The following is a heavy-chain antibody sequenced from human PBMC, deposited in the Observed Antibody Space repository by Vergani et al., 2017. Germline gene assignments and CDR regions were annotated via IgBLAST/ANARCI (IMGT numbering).Heavy chain of an antibody. J-gene: IGHJ4*02. D-gene: IGHD3-22*01. Sequence: QVQLVQSGAEVKKPGASVKVSCKASGYTFTGYYMHWVRQAPGQGLEWMGWINPNSGGTNYAQKFQGRVTMTRDTSISTAYMELSRLRSDDTAVYYCATYYDSSGYYGHFDYWGQGTLVTVSS. V-gene: IGHV1-2*02. CDR2: INPNSGGT. CDR3: ATYYDSSGYYGHFDY. CDR1: GYTFTGYY.